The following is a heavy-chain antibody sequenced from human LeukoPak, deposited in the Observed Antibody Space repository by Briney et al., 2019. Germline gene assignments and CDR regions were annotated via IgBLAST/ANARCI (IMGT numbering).Heavy chain of an antibody. D-gene: IGHD6-13*01. J-gene: IGHJ4*02. Sequence: GGSLRLSCAASGFTFSSYAMSWVRQAPGKGLEWVSAISGSAITTYYADSVKGRFTISRDNSKNTLYLQMNSLRAEDTAIYYCAKTGTPWYYFDYWGQGTLVTVSS. V-gene: IGHV3-23*01. CDR1: GFTFSSYA. CDR2: ISGSAITT. CDR3: AKTGTPWYYFDY.